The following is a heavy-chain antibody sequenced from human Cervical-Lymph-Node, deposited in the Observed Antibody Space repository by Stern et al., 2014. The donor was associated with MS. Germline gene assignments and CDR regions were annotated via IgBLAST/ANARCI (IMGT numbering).Heavy chain of an antibody. CDR2: ISAYNGNT. V-gene: IGHV1-18*04. D-gene: IGHD3-9*01. CDR3: ARDPELRYFDWFSRGYFDY. Sequence: QMQLVQSGAEVKKPGASVKGSCKASGYTFTSYGISWVRQAPGQGLEWMGWISAYNGNTNYAQKLQGRVTMTTDTSTSTAYMELRSLRSDDTAVYYCARDPELRYFDWFSRGYFDYWGQGTLVTVSS. CDR1: GYTFTSYG. J-gene: IGHJ4*02.